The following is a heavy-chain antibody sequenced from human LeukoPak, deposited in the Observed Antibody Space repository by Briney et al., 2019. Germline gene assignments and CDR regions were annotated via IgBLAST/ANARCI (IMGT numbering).Heavy chain of an antibody. CDR2: IDSSGGYM. V-gene: IGHV3-21*06. J-gene: IGHJ4*02. CDR3: LRGDRRDY. CDR1: GFTFNTYS. Sequence: GRSLRLSCEASGFTFNTYSMNWARQAPGKGLEWVSSIDSSGGYMFYADSVKGRFIISRDNAKDSLYLHMNSLRVEDTAVYYCLRGDRRDYWGQGTLATVSS.